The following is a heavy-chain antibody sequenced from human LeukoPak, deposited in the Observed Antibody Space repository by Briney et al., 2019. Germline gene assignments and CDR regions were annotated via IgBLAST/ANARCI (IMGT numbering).Heavy chain of an antibody. CDR3: AKDKLRGDILTGYYVTYYFDY. V-gene: IGHV1-2*02. CDR1: GYTFTCYY. J-gene: IGHJ4*02. Sequence: ASVKVSCKATGYTFTCYYMHWVRQAPGQGLEWMGWINPNSGGTNYAQKFQGRVTMTRDTSISTAYMELSRLRSDDTAVYYCAKDKLRGDILTGYYVTYYFDYWGQGTLVTVSS. CDR2: INPNSGGT. D-gene: IGHD3-9*01.